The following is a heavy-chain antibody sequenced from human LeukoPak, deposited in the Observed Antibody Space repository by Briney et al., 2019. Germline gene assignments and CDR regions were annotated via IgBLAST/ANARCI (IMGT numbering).Heavy chain of an antibody. J-gene: IGHJ6*02. CDR2: IYYSGST. V-gene: IGHV4-31*02. D-gene: IGHD3-3*01. CDR3: ASLLVDLWSGYPRNGMDV. Sequence: LRLSCAASGLTFSSHWMHWVRQHPGKGLEWIGYIYYSGSTYYNPSLKSRVTISVDTSKNQFSLKLSSVTAADTAVYYCASLLVDLWSGYPRNGMDVWGQGTTVTVSS. CDR1: GLTFSSHW.